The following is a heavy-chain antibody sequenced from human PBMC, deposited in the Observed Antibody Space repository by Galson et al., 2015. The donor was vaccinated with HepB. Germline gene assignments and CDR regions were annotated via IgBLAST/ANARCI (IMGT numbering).Heavy chain of an antibody. CDR2: IYPGDSDT. CDR1: GYSFTGYW. Sequence: QSGAEVKKPGESLKISCETSGYSFTGYWIGWVRQMPGKGLEWMGIIYPGDSDTRYSPSFQGQVTMSIDKSISTAYLQWNSLETDDTAVYYCARSPLRFLDWLPYYDYYYMDVWGEGTTVTVSS. CDR3: ARSPLRFLDWLPYYDYYYMDV. V-gene: IGHV5-51*03. D-gene: IGHD3-3*01. J-gene: IGHJ6*03.